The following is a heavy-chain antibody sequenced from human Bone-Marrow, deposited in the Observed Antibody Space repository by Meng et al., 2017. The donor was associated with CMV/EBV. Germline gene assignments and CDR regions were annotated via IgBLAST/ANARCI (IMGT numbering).Heavy chain of an antibody. D-gene: IGHD2-8*01. CDR1: GYTFTSYG. J-gene: IGHJ4*02. V-gene: IGHV1-18*01. CDR2: ISAYNDNT. CDR3: ARVYCTNGVCYTGHDY. Sequence: ASVKVSCKASGYTFTSYGISWVRQAPGQGLEWMGWISAYNDNTNYAQKLQGRVTMTTDTSTSTAYMELRSLRSDDTAVYYCARVYCTNGVCYTGHDYWGQGTLVTVSS.